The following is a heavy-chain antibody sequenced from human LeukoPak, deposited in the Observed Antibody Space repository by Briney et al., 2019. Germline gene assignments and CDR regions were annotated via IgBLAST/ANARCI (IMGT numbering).Heavy chain of an antibody. CDR2: INPSGGST. CDR1: GYTFTSYY. J-gene: IGHJ4*02. Sequence: ASVKVSCKASGYTFTSYYMHWVRPAPGQGLEWMGIINPSGGSTSYAQKFQGRVTMTRDTSTSTVNMELSSLRSEDTAVYYCARDEGLTPGYWGQGTLVTVSS. CDR3: ARDEGLTPGY. V-gene: IGHV1-46*01. D-gene: IGHD4-23*01.